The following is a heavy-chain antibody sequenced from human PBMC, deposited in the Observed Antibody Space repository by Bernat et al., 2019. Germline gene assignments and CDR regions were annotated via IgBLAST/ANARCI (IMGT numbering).Heavy chain of an antibody. D-gene: IGHD1-26*01. V-gene: IGHV3-30-3*01. CDR3: ARESGSYSKYYFDY. CDR1: GFPFSSYA. J-gene: IGHJ4*02. Sequence: QVQLVESGGGVVQPGRSLRLSCAASGFPFSSYAMHWVRQAPGKGLEWVAVISYDGSNKYYADSVKGRFTISRDNSKNTLYLQMNSLRAEDTAVYYCARESGSYSKYYFDYWGQGTLVTVSS. CDR2: ISYDGSNK.